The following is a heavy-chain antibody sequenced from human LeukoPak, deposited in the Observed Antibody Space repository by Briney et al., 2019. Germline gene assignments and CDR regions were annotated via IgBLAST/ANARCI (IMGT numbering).Heavy chain of an antibody. CDR3: VRGAYSSSWLNFDY. J-gene: IGHJ4*02. V-gene: IGHV3-30*04. Sequence: GGSLRLSCAASGFTFSTYAMHWVRQAPGKGLEWVALIPYDGSNKYYADSVKGRFTVSRDNSKNTLYLQMNSLRAEDTAVYYCVRGAYSSSWLNFDYWGQGTLVTVSS. CDR2: IPYDGSNK. CDR1: GFTFSTYA. D-gene: IGHD6-13*01.